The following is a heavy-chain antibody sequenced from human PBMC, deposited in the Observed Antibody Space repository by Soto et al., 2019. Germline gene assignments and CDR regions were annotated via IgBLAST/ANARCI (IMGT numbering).Heavy chain of an antibody. Sequence: EVQLVESGGGLVQPGKSLKLSCVAIGFTFEDHAMHWIRQVPGKGLERVAGINWNSGITGYADSVNGRFTISRDNANNSLHLEMNSLKSEDTALYYCTKGRGALTVVSNWFDPWGQGTPVTVSS. CDR3: TKGRGALTVVSNWFDP. V-gene: IGHV3-9*01. CDR1: GFTFEDHA. J-gene: IGHJ5*02. D-gene: IGHD3-22*01. CDR2: INWNSGIT.